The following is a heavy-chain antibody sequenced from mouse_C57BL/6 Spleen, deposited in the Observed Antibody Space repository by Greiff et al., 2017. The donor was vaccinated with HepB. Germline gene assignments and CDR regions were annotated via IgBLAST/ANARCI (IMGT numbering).Heavy chain of an antibody. CDR1: GYAFTNYL. J-gene: IGHJ2*01. D-gene: IGHD2-2*01. CDR2: INPGSGGT. Sequence: QVQLQQSGAELVRPGTSVKVSCKASGYAFTNYLIEWVKQRPGQGLEWIGVINPGSGGTNYNEKFKGKATLTADKSSSTAYMQLSSLTSEDSAVYFCARKRVTTDYWGQGTTLTVSS. CDR3: ARKRVTTDY. V-gene: IGHV1-54*01.